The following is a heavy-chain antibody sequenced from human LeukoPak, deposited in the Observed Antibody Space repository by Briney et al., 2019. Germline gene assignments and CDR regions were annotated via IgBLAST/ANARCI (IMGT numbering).Heavy chain of an antibody. D-gene: IGHD3-10*01. V-gene: IGHV3-21*01. Sequence: GGSLRLSCAASGFTFSSYWMSWVRQAPGEGLEWVSSISSGSSHIYYADSVKGRFTISRDNAKNTLYLQMNSLRAEDTAVYYCARSITMVRGGDYWGQGTLVTVSS. J-gene: IGHJ4*02. CDR2: ISSGSSHI. CDR3: ARSITMVRGGDY. CDR1: GFTFSSYW.